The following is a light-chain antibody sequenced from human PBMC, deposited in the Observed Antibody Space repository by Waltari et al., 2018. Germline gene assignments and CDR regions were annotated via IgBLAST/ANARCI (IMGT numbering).Light chain of an antibody. Sequence: AIRITQSPSSLSASIGDRVTITCRASQDISTFLVWYQQKSGKAPKVLINSASTVQSGVPSRFSGRTSGTDFTLTIQSLQSDDFATYYCQQYYSYPLTFGGGTKVEIK. CDR2: SAS. J-gene: IGKJ4*01. CDR1: QDISTF. V-gene: IGKV1-8*01. CDR3: QQYYSYPLT.